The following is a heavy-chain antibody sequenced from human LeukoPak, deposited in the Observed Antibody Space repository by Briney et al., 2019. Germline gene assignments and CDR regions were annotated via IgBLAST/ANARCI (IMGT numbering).Heavy chain of an antibody. J-gene: IGHJ4*02. V-gene: IGHV3-9*01. CDR1: GFTFDDYA. CDR3: ARDSN. Sequence: GGSLRLSCAASGFTFDDYAMRWVRQAPGKGLEWVSGISRNSGSTYYADSVKGRFTISRDNSKNTLYLQMNSLRAEDTAVYYCARDSNWGQGTLVTVSS. CDR2: ISRNSGST.